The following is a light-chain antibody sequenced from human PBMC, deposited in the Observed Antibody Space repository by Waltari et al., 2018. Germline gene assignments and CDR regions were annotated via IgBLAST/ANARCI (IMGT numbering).Light chain of an antibody. CDR2: SAS. Sequence: DIQMTQSPSSLSASVGDRVPITFRASQSINGYLNWYQQKPGKAPKLLIYSASSLQSGVPSRFSGSGSGTDFTLTISSLQPEDFATYYCQQSYSTPFTFGPGTKVDIK. CDR3: QQSYSTPFT. V-gene: IGKV1-39*01. J-gene: IGKJ3*01. CDR1: QSINGY.